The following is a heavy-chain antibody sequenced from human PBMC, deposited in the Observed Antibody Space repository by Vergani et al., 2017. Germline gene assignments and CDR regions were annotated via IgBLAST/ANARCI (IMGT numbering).Heavy chain of an antibody. J-gene: IGHJ1*01. Sequence: QVQLQESGPGLVKPSQTLSLTCTVSGGSISSGGYYWGWIRQPPGKGLEWIGSIYYSGSTYYNPSLKSRVTISVDTSKNQFSLKLSSVTAADTAVYYCARHLRYCSSTSCYNLYFQHWGQGTLVTVSS. CDR3: ARHLRYCSSTSCYNLYFQH. D-gene: IGHD2-2*02. CDR2: IYYSGST. CDR1: GGSISSGGYY. V-gene: IGHV4-39*01.